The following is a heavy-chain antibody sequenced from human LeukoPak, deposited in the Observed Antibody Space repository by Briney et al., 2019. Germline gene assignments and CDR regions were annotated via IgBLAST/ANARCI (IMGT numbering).Heavy chain of an antibody. J-gene: IGHJ3*02. CDR3: ASINPLGYCSNTSCYARYDAFDI. CDR1: GYTFTSYA. D-gene: IGHD2-2*01. Sequence: ASVKVSCKASGYTFTSYAMNWVRQAPGQGLEWMGWINTNTGNPTYAQGFTGRFVFSLDTSVSTAYLQISSLKAEDTAVYYCASINPLGYCSNTSCYARYDAFDIWGQGTMVTVSS. CDR2: INTNTGNP. V-gene: IGHV7-4-1*02.